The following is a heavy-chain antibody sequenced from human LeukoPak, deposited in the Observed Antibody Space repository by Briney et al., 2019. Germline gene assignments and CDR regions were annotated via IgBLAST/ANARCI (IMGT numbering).Heavy chain of an antibody. J-gene: IGHJ4*02. V-gene: IGHV3-20*04. Sequence: GGSLRLSRAASGFTLDDYGMSWVRPAPGKGVGWGSGIKWNGGSTDYADSVKGRLTISRDNAKNSLYLQMNSLRAEDTALYYCARANYYDSSGYYYSFDNWGQGTLVTVSS. D-gene: IGHD3-22*01. CDR3: ARANYYDSSGYYYSFDN. CDR1: GFTLDDYG. CDR2: IKWNGGST.